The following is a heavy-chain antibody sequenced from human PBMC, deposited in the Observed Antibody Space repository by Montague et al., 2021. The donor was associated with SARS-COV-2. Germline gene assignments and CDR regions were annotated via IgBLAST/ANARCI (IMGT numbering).Heavy chain of an antibody. Sequence: SETLSLTCTVSGGSISSYYWSWIRQPPGKGLEWIGRIYTSGSTNYNPSLKSRVTMSVDTSKNQFSLKLRSVTAADTAVYFCARDGLERQWWMLGWFDPWGQGTLVTVSS. J-gene: IGHJ5*02. V-gene: IGHV4-4*07. D-gene: IGHD1-1*01. CDR1: GGSISSYY. CDR2: IYTSGST. CDR3: ARDGLERQWWMLGWFDP.